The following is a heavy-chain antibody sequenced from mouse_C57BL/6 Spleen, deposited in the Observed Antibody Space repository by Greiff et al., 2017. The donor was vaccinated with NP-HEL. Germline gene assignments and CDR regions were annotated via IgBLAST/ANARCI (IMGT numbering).Heavy chain of an antibody. Sequence: EVKVEESGPGLVKPSQSLSLTCSVTGYSITSGYYWNWIRQFPGNKLEWMGYISYDGSNNYNPSLKNRISITRDTSKNQFFLKLNSVTTEDTATYYCARAYGSSYVTFAYWGQGTLVTVSA. CDR2: ISYDGSN. CDR3: ARAYGSSYVTFAY. CDR1: GYSITSGYY. D-gene: IGHD1-1*01. V-gene: IGHV3-6*01. J-gene: IGHJ3*01.